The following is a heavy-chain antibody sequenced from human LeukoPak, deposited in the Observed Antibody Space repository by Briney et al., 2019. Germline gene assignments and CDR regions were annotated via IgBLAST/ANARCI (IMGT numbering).Heavy chain of an antibody. CDR3: ARTYYDILTGIRDFDY. J-gene: IGHJ4*02. Sequence: GGSLRLSCAGSGFPFSDHYMDWVRQAPEKGLEWVGRTRNKARSYTTDYAASVKGRFTISRDASKNSVYLQMNSLKTEDTAVYYCARTYYDILTGIRDFDYWGQGTLVTVSS. CDR1: GFPFSDHY. D-gene: IGHD3-9*01. V-gene: IGHV3-72*01. CDR2: TRNKARSYTT.